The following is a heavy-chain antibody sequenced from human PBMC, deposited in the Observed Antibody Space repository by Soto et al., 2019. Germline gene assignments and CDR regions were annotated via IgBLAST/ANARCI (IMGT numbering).Heavy chain of an antibody. J-gene: IGHJ5*02. CDR2: IYWDDDK. CDR1: GFSLSTSGVG. D-gene: IGHD2-8*01. V-gene: IGHV2-5*02. Sequence: QITLKESGPTLVKPTQTLTLTCTFSGFSLSTSGVGVGWIRQPPGKALEWLALIYWDDDKRYSPSLKSRLTITKDTSKSQVVLKMTNMDPVDTAIYSCEHCPSSVSGNWFDLWGPGTLVTVSS. CDR3: EHCPSSVSGNWFDL.